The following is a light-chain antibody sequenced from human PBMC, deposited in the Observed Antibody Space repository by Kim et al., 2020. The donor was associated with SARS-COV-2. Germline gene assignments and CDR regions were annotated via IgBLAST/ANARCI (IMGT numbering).Light chain of an antibody. V-gene: IGKV2-28*01. CDR2: LGS. Sequence: DIVMTQSPLSLPVTPGEPASISCRSSQSLLHSNGYNYLDWYLQKPGQSPQLPIYLGSNRASGVPDRFSGSGSGTDFTLKISRVEAEDVGVYFCLQTLQTPWTFGQGTKVDIK. CDR3: LQTLQTPWT. J-gene: IGKJ1*01. CDR1: QSLLHSNGYNY.